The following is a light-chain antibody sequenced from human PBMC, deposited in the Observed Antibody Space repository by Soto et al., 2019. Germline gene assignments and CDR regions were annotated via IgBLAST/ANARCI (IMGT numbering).Light chain of an antibody. CDR3: QQYGSSPRNPWT. V-gene: IGKV3-20*01. CDR2: GAS. J-gene: IGKJ1*01. Sequence: EIVLTQSPGTLSLSPGERATLSCRASQSVSSSYLAWYQQKPGQAPRLPIYGASSRATGIPDRFSGSGSGTDFTLAISRLEPEDFAVYYCQQYGSSPRNPWTFGQGTKVDIK. CDR1: QSVSSSY.